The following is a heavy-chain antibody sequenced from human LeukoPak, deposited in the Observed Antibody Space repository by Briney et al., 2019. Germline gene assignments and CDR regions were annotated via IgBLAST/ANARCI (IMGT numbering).Heavy chain of an antibody. J-gene: IGHJ6*02. D-gene: IGHD1-26*01. CDR2: FRNSDSPV. Sequence: GGSLRLSCAAASGFTFTDYISWIRQAPGKGLEWVSYFRNSDSPVYYADSVKGRFTISRDNAKDSLYLQMNSPRAEDTAVYFCATWDGPSAGLAVWGQGTTVTVTS. CDR1: GFTFTDY. CDR3: ATWDGPSAGLAV. V-gene: IGHV3-11*01.